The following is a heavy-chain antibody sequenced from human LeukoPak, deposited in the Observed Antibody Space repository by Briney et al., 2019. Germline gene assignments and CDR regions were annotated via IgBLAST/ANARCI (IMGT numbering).Heavy chain of an antibody. V-gene: IGHV3-21*01. D-gene: IGHD3-9*01. CDR1: GFTFSSYS. CDR3: ARVLHFDWLLYH. CDR2: ISSSSSYI. Sequence: GGSLRLSCAASGFTFSSYSMNWVRQAPGKGLEWVSSISSSSSYIYYADSVKGRFTISRDNAKNSLYLQMNSLRAEDTAVYYCARVLHFDWLLYHWGQGTLVTVSS. J-gene: IGHJ4*02.